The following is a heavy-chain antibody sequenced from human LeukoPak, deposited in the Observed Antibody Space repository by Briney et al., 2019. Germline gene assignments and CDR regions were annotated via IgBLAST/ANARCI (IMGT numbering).Heavy chain of an antibody. J-gene: IGHJ3*02. Sequence: ASVKVSCKASGYTFTSYDINWVRQATGQGLEWMGWMNPNSGNTGHAQKFQGRVTMTRDTSTSTAYMELSRLRSDDTAVYYCAGDIGAFDIWGQGTMVTVSS. CDR2: MNPNSGNT. CDR1: GYTFTSYD. D-gene: IGHD3-16*02. CDR3: AGDIGAFDI. V-gene: IGHV1-8*01.